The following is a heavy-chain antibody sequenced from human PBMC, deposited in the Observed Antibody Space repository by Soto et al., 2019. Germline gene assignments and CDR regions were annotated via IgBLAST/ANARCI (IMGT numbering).Heavy chain of an antibody. Sequence: QVQLVQSGAEVKKPGSSVKVSCKASGGTFSSYTISWVRQAPGQGLEWMGRIIPILGIANYAQKFQGRVTITADKSTRTAYMELSSLRSEDTAVYYCTRNTTSRGASDIWGQGTMVTVSS. CDR1: GGTFSSYT. CDR3: TRNTTSRGASDI. D-gene: IGHD3-10*01. J-gene: IGHJ3*02. CDR2: IIPILGIA. V-gene: IGHV1-69*02.